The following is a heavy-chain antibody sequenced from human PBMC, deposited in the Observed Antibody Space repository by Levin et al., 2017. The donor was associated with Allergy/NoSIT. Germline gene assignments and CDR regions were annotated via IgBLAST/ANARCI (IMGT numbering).Heavy chain of an antibody. V-gene: IGHV1-69*13. Sequence: ASVKVSCKTSGGTFNNYVISWVRQAPGQGLEWMGAIIPLFGTAQFAQRFQGRVTMTADEPTSTAYMELSSLRAEDTAVYYCARDRRIGSGWYGGVEYWGQGTLVTVSS. D-gene: IGHD6-19*01. J-gene: IGHJ4*02. CDR2: IIPLFGTA. CDR3: ARDRRIGSGWYGGVEY. CDR1: GGTFNNYV.